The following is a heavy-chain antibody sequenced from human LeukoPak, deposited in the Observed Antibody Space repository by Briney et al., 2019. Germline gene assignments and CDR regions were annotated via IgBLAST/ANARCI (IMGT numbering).Heavy chain of an antibody. CDR2: ISSSGSTI. CDR3: TRLKRSAPNWFDF. J-gene: IGHJ5*01. Sequence: GGSLRLSCAASGFTFSSYEMNWVRQAPGKGLEWVSYISSSGSTIYYADSVKGRFTISRDNAKNTLFLQIDSLRVEDTAVYYCTRLKRSAPNWFDFWGQGTLVTVSP. CDR1: GFTFSSYE. V-gene: IGHV3-48*03.